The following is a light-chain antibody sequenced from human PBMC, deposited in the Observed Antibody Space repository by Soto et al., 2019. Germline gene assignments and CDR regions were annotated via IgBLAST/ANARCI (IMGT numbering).Light chain of an antibody. J-gene: IGKJ1*01. CDR2: DAS. Sequence: ETVLTQSPATLSLSPGERATLSCRASQSVKTYLAWYQQKPGQVPRLLIYDASNRATGIPARFSGSGSGTDFTLTISSLAPEDFAVYYCQQYANSHGTFGQGTKVEMK. CDR1: QSVKTY. V-gene: IGKV3-11*01. CDR3: QQYANSHGT.